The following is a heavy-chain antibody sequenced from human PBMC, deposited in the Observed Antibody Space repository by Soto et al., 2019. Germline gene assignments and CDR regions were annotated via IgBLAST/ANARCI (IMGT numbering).Heavy chain of an antibody. CDR2: IYPGDSDT. CDR1: GYSFTSYW. J-gene: IGHJ6*02. Sequence: GESLKISCKGSGYSFTSYWIGWVRQMPGKGLEWMGIIYPGDSDTRYNPSLKSRVTISVDTSKNQFSLKLSSVTAADTAVYYCARGRVNYYDSSGYYYGQPPLRKKYYFYGMDVWGQGTTVTVSS. D-gene: IGHD3-22*01. V-gene: IGHV5-51*01. CDR3: ARGRVNYYDSSGYYYGQPPLRKKYYFYGMDV.